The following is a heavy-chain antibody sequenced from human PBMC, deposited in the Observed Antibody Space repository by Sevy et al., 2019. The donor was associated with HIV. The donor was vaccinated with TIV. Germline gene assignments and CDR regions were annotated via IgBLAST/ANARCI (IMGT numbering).Heavy chain of an antibody. Sequence: GGSLRLSCAASGFTFSSYAMHWVRQAPGKGLEWVAVISYDGSNKYYVDSVKGRFTISRDNSKNTRYLQMNCLRAGDTAVYYCATGTYDFWSGYSGGDYWGQGTLVTVSS. CDR2: ISYDGSNK. CDR3: ATGTYDFWSGYSGGDY. D-gene: IGHD3-3*01. CDR1: GFTFSSYA. J-gene: IGHJ4*02. V-gene: IGHV3-30-3*01.